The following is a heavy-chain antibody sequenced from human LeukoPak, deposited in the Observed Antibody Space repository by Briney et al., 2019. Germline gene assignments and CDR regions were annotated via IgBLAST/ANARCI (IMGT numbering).Heavy chain of an antibody. Sequence: GGSLRLSCAASGFTFSSYGMHWVRQAPGKGLEWVAVIWYDGSNKYYADSVKGRFTISRDNSKNTLYLQMNSLRAEDTAVYYCARRGAMTTVTTPRGPYDYWGQGTLVAVSS. D-gene: IGHD4-17*01. CDR2: IWYDGSNK. CDR1: GFTFSSYG. J-gene: IGHJ4*02. V-gene: IGHV3-33*01. CDR3: ARRGAMTTVTTPRGPYDY.